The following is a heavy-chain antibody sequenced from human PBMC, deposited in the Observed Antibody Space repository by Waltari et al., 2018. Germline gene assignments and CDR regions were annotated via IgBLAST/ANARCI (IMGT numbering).Heavy chain of an antibody. D-gene: IGHD3-3*01. Sequence: QVQLQQWGAGLLKPSETLSLTCAVYGGSFSGYYWSWIRQPPGKGLEWIGEINNSGSTNYNPSLKSRVTISVDTSKNQFSLKLSSVTAADTAVYYCARGFHTIFGVVNWFDPWGQGTLVTVSS. J-gene: IGHJ5*02. CDR1: GGSFSGYY. CDR2: INNSGST. CDR3: ARGFHTIFGVVNWFDP. V-gene: IGHV4-34*01.